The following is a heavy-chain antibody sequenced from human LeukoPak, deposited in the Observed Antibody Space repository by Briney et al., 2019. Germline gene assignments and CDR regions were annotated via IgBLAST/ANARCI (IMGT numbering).Heavy chain of an antibody. V-gene: IGHV4-39*01. J-gene: IGHJ4*02. D-gene: IGHD6-19*01. CDR3: ARGTNSSGIDY. CDR1: GGSFSSSLYY. Sequence: PSETLSLTYTVSGGSFSSSLYYWGWIRQPPGKGLEWIGSIYYSGSTYYNPSLKSRVTISVDTSKNQFSLRLSSVTAADTAVYYCARGTNSSGIDYWGQGTLVTVSS. CDR2: IYYSGST.